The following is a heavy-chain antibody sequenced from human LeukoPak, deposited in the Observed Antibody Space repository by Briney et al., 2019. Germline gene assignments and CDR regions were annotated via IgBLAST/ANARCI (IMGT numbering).Heavy chain of an antibody. J-gene: IGHJ6*03. CDR3: ASYYGDYVDYYYYYYMDV. CDR1: GGSISSSSYY. Sequence: SETLSLTCTVSGGSISSSSYYWGWIRQPPGKGLEWIGSIYYSGSTYYNPPLKSRVTISVDTSKNQFSLKLSSVTAADTAVYYCASYYGDYVDYYYYYYMDVWGKGTTVTVSS. D-gene: IGHD4-17*01. CDR2: IYYSGST. V-gene: IGHV4-39*01.